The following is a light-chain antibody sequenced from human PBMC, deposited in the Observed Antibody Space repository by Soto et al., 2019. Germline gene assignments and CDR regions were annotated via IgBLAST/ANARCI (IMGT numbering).Light chain of an antibody. Sequence: QSALTQPASVSGSPGQPITISCTGTSSDVGAHNFVSWYQQHPGKAPKLMIYDVSNRPSGVSSRFSGSKSGNTASLTISGLQAEDEADYYCSSYTSTSTVYVFGAGTKVTVL. CDR2: DVS. CDR1: SSDVGAHNF. V-gene: IGLV2-14*03. J-gene: IGLJ1*01. CDR3: SSYTSTSTVYV.